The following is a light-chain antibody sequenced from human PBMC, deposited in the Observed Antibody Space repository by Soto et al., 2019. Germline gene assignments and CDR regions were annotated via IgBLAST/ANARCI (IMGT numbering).Light chain of an antibody. CDR3: QQCGSSPPWT. J-gene: IGKJ1*01. CDR1: QSVSNY. CDR2: GAS. V-gene: IGKV3-20*01. Sequence: EVVLTQSPATLSLSPGERATLSCGASQSVSNYLAWYQHKPGQSPRLLISGASSRATGIPDRFSGSGSGTDFTLTISRLEPEDFAVYYCQQCGSSPPWTFGQGTKVDIK.